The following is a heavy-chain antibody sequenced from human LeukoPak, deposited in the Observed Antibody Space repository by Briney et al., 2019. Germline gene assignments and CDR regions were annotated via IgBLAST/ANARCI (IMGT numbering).Heavy chain of an antibody. V-gene: IGHV3-23*01. D-gene: IGHD3-10*01. Sequence: QSGGSLRLSCAASGFTFSTYAMSWVRQAPGKGLEWVSTISGSGGSTYYADSVKGRFTISRDSSKNTLYLQMNSLRAEDTAVYYCAREFPMVRGVMVHNFDYWGQGTLVTVSS. CDR2: ISGSGGST. J-gene: IGHJ4*02. CDR3: AREFPMVRGVMVHNFDY. CDR1: GFTFSTYA.